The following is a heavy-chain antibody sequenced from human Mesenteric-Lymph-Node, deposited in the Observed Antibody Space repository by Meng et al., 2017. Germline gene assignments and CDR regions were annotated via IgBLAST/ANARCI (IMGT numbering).Heavy chain of an antibody. J-gene: IGHJ4*02. CDR3: ARTTSPPRYSSSWYFDY. CDR1: VFSLSTSGMC. D-gene: IGHD6-13*01. V-gene: IGHV2-70*01. Sequence: SGPTLVKPTQTLTLTCTFSVFSLSTSGMCVSWIRQPPGKALEWLALIDWDDDKYYSTSLKTRLTISKDTSKNQVVLTMTNMDPVDTATYYCARTTSPPRYSSSWYFDYWGQGTLVTVSS. CDR2: IDWDDDK.